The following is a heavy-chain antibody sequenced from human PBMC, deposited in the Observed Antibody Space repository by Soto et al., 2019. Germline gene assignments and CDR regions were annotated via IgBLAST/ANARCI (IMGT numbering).Heavy chain of an antibody. CDR2: ISWNSGSI. Sequence: ALRVSCAASGFTFDGYAMHGVRQAPGKGLEWVSGISWNSGSIGYADSVKGRFTISRDNAKNSLYLQMNSLRAEDTALYYCAKAIPPYDILTGYDYWGQGTLVTVYS. D-gene: IGHD3-9*01. CDR1: GFTFDGYA. J-gene: IGHJ4*02. V-gene: IGHV3-9*01. CDR3: AKAIPPYDILTGYDY.